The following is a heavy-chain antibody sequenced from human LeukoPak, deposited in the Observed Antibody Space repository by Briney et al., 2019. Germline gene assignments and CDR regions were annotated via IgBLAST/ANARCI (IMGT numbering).Heavy chain of an antibody. Sequence: GGSLRLSCAASGFTFSSYVMHWVRQAPGKGLEWVAVISYGGSNKYYADSVKGRFTISRDNSKNTLYLQMNSLRAENTAVYYCAREFVGYGGEYYFDYWGQGTLVTVSS. V-gene: IGHV3-30-3*01. CDR3: AREFVGYGGEYYFDY. CDR2: ISYGGSNK. CDR1: GFTFSSYV. D-gene: IGHD4-23*01. J-gene: IGHJ4*02.